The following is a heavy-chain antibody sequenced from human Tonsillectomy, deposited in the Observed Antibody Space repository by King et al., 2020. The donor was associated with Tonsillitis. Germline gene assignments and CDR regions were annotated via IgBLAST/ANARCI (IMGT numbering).Heavy chain of an antibody. J-gene: IGHJ4*02. D-gene: IGHD6-19*01. Sequence: VQLVESGGGVVQPGGSLRLSCASSGFDFSSYAMHWVRQAPGKGLEWVAVISFDASREVYADSVKGRFTICRDNSKNTLYLQMNSLRAEDTAVYYCARERLYTSDWGIDYWGQGSLVSVSS. V-gene: IGHV3-30*19. CDR2: ISFDASRE. CDR3: ARERLYTSDWGIDY. CDR1: GFDFSSYA.